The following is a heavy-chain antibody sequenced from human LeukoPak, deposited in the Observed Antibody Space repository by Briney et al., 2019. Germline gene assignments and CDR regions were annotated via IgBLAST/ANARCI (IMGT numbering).Heavy chain of an antibody. CDR3: ARDLGICSGGSCYYYGMDV. J-gene: IGHJ6*02. CDR1: GFTFSSYS. D-gene: IGHD2-15*01. V-gene: IGHV3-21*01. CDR2: ISSSSSYI. Sequence: GGSLRLSCAASGFTFSSYSMNWVRQAPGKRLEWVSSISSSSSYIYYADSVKGRFTISRDNAKNSLYLQMNSLRAEDTAVYYCARDLGICSGGSCYYYGMDVWGQGTTVTVSS.